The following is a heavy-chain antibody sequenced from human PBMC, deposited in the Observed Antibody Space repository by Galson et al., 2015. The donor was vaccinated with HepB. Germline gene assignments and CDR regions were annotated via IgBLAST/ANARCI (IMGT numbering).Heavy chain of an antibody. D-gene: IGHD2-2*01. CDR1: GGTFSSYA. CDR3: AGRQIVVVPAAMKHYYYYGMDV. Sequence: SVKVSCKASGGTFSSYAISWVRQAPGQGLEWMGGIIPIFGTANYAQKFQGRVTITADKSTSTAYMELSSLRSEDTAVYYCAGRQIVVVPAAMKHYYYYGMDVWGQGTTVTVSS. J-gene: IGHJ6*02. V-gene: IGHV1-69*06. CDR2: IIPIFGTA.